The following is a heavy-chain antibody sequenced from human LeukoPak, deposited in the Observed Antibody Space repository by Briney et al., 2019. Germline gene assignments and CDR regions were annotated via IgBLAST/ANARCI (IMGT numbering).Heavy chain of an antibody. CDR1: GFTFSSYG. J-gene: IGHJ4*02. Sequence: GRSLRLSCAASGFTFSSYGMHWVRQAPGKGLEWVAVISYYGSNKYYADSVKGRFTISRDNSKNTLYLQMNGLSAEDTAVYYCATDQYSSGWSFDYWGQGTLVTVSS. D-gene: IGHD6-19*01. CDR2: ISYYGSNK. CDR3: ATDQYSSGWSFDY. V-gene: IGHV3-30*03.